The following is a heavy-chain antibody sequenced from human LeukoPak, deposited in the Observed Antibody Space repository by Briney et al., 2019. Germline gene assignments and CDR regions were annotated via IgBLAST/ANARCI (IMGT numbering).Heavy chain of an antibody. D-gene: IGHD3-22*01. Sequence: SETPSLTCTVSGGSISSYYWSWIRQPPGKGLEWIGYIYYSGSTNYNPSLKSRVTISVDTSKNQFSLKLSSVTAADTAVYYCARFGTSYYYDSSGPFDYWGQGTLVTVSS. J-gene: IGHJ4*02. CDR1: GGSISSYY. V-gene: IGHV4-59*01. CDR2: IYYSGST. CDR3: ARFGTSYYYDSSGPFDY.